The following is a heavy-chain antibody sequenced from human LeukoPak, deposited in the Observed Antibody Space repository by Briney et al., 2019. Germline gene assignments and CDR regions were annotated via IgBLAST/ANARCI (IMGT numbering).Heavy chain of an antibody. CDR3: ARTILWFGESTSPPDY. J-gene: IGHJ4*02. D-gene: IGHD3-10*01. V-gene: IGHV1-18*01. Sequence: ASVKVSCKASGYTFTSYGISWVRQAPGQGLEWMGWISAYNGNTNYAQKLQGRVTMTTDTSTSTAYMELRSLRPDDTAVYYCARTILWFGESTSPPDYWGQGTLVTVSS. CDR1: GYTFTSYG. CDR2: ISAYNGNT.